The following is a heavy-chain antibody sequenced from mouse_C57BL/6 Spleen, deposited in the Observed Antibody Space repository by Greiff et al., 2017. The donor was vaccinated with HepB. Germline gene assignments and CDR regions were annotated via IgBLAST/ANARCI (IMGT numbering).Heavy chain of an antibody. D-gene: IGHD2-4*01. CDR2: IDPSDSET. J-gene: IGHJ1*03. Sequence: VQLQQPGAELVRPGSSVKLSCKASGYTFTSYWMHWVKQRPIQGLEWIGNIDPSDSETHYNQKFKDKATLTVDKSSSTAYMQLSSLTSEDSAVYYCARFDYDDGVGYFDVWGTGTTVTVSS. CDR3: ARFDYDDGVGYFDV. V-gene: IGHV1-52*01. CDR1: GYTFTSYW.